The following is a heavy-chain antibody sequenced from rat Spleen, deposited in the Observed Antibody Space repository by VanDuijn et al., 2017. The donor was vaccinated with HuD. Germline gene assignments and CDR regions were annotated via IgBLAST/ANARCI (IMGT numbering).Heavy chain of an antibody. V-gene: IGHV5-20*01. J-gene: IGHJ2*01. CDR2: ITYDGGII. CDR3: AKVELGYFDC. CDR1: EFTFSNYY. Sequence: EVQLVESGGGLVQPGRSLKLSCAASEFTFSNYYMAWVRQAPTTGLEWVASITYDGGIIFYRDSVKGRFTISRDNAKSTLYLQMESLRSEDTATYYCAKVELGYFDCWGQGVMVTVSS. D-gene: IGHD5-1*01.